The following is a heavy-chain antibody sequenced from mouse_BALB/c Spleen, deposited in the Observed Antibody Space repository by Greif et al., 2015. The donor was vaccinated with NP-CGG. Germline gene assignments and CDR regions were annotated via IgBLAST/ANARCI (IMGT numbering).Heavy chain of an antibody. CDR2: INPGSGGT. V-gene: IGHV1-54*01. J-gene: IGHJ4*01. CDR1: GYAFTNYL. D-gene: IGHD6-1*01. CDR3: ARSIPLYYAMDY. Sequence: QVQLQQSGAELVRPGTSVKVSCKASGYAFTNYLIEWVKQRPGQGLEWIGVINPGSGGTNYNEKFKGKATLTADKSSSTAYMQLSSLTSDDSAVYFCARSIPLYYAMDYWGQGTSVTVSS.